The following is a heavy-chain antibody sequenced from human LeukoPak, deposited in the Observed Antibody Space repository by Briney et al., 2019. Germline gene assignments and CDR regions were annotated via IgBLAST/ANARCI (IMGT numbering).Heavy chain of an antibody. CDR1: GFTVSSND. V-gene: IGHV3-53*01. CDR2: IYSGGSA. Sequence: PGGSLRLSCAASGFTVSSNDMSWVRQAPGRGLEWVSLIYSGGSAYYADSVKGRFTISRDNSKNTLYLQMNSLRVEDTAVYYCARNREISTRDFEYWGQGTLVTVSS. CDR3: ARNREISTRDFEY. J-gene: IGHJ4*02. D-gene: IGHD1-14*01.